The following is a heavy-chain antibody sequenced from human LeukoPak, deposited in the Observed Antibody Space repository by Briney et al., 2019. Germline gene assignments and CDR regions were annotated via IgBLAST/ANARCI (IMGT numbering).Heavy chain of an antibody. CDR1: GFTFSDYS. Sequence: GGSLRLSCAASGFTFSDYSMNWVRQAPGKGLEWVSSILSGGAYTYYADSVKGRFTISRDDAKNSLYLQMNSLRVEDTAMYYCARARFPSDHWGQGTLVTVSS. V-gene: IGHV3-21*01. CDR2: ILSGGAYT. J-gene: IGHJ4*02. CDR3: ARARFPSDH. D-gene: IGHD3-16*01.